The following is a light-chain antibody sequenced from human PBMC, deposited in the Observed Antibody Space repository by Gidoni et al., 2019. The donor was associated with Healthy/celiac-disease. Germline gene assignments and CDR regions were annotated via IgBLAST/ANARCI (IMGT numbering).Light chain of an antibody. CDR3: QQSYSTLYT. J-gene: IGKJ2*01. Sequence: SPSSLSASVGDRVTITCRARQSISSYLNWYQQKPGKAPKLLIYAASSLQSGVPSRFSGSGSGTDFTLTISSQQPEDFATYYCQQSYSTLYTFGQXTKLEIK. CDR1: QSISSY. CDR2: AAS. V-gene: IGKV1-39*01.